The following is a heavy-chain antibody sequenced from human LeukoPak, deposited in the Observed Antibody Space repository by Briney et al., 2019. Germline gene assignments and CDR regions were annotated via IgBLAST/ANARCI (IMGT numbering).Heavy chain of an antibody. CDR3: ARVILTGYSNDF. V-gene: IGHV4-4*07. CDR1: GGSISSYY. CDR2: IYTSGST. D-gene: IGHD3-9*01. J-gene: IGHJ4*02. Sequence: SETLSLTCTVSGGSISSYYWSWIRQPAGKGLEWIGCIYTSGSTNYNPSLKSRVTMSVDTSKNQFSLKLSSVSAADTAVYYCARVILTGYSNDFWGQGTLVTVSS.